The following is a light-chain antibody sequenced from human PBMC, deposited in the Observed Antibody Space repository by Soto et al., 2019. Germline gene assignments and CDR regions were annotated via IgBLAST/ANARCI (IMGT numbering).Light chain of an antibody. J-gene: IGKJ2*01. Sequence: EIVLTQSPAILSLSPGDRASLSCRASQYVDSTSLVWYQHRPGQAPRLLIFGASMRAPGIPDRFSGSGSGTNFTLTISRLEPEDFAVYFCQRYGMSPPFTFGQGTQLEIK. CDR1: QYVDSTS. V-gene: IGKV3-20*01. CDR3: QRYGMSPPFT. CDR2: GAS.